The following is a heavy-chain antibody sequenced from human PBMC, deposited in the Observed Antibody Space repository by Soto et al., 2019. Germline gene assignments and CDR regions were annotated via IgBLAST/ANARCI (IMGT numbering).Heavy chain of an antibody. Sequence: QVQLQESGPGLVKPSETLSLTCTVSGASISTQSWNWIRQAPGKGLEWIGYLYYSGSTNYNPSLKGRVTISADTSKSQVSLKLTSVTAADTAVYFCARRLSWSPYFESWGQGILVTVSS. CDR2: LYYSGST. CDR3: ARRLSWSPYFES. D-gene: IGHD3-3*01. V-gene: IGHV4-59*11. CDR1: GASISTQS. J-gene: IGHJ4*02.